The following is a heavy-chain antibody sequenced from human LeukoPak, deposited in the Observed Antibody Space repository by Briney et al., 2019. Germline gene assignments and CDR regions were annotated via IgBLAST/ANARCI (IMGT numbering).Heavy chain of an antibody. CDR1: GYTFTSYA. Sequence: ASVKVSCKASGYTFTSYAMNWVRQAPGQGLEWMGWINTNTGNPTYAQGFTGRFVFSLDTPVSTAYLQISSLKAEDTAVYYCARAVEPPYYYYYYGMDVWGQGTTVTVSS. CDR3: ARAVEPPYYYYYYGMDV. V-gene: IGHV7-4-1*02. CDR2: INTNTGNP. J-gene: IGHJ6*02.